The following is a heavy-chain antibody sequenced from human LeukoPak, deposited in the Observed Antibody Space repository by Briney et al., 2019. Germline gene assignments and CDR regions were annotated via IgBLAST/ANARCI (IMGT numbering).Heavy chain of an antibody. D-gene: IGHD5-24*01. CDR3: AFFRGWLQPVDY. CDR1: GPSISTSSYY. CDR2: IYYSGTT. J-gene: IGHJ4*02. V-gene: IGHV4-39*01. Sequence: PSETLSLTCTISGPSISTSSYYWGWIRQPPGKGLEWIGYIYYSGTTYYNPSLKSRVTISVDTSKSQFSLKLSSVTAANTAVYYCAFFRGWLQPVDYWGQGTLVTVSS.